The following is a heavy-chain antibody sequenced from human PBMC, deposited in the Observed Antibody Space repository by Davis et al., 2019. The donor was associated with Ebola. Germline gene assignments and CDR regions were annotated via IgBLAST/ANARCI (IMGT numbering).Heavy chain of an antibody. D-gene: IGHD1-26*01. CDR2: INHSGST. Sequence: SETLSLTCGVNRGAFSGYYWAWIRQPPGEGLEWIGEINHSGSTNYNPSLKSRVTISVDKSKNQFSLKLSSVTAADTAVYYCARDNGSGSYFDYWGQGTLVTVSS. CDR3: ARDNGSGSYFDY. V-gene: IGHV4-34*01. J-gene: IGHJ4*02. CDR1: RGAFSGYY.